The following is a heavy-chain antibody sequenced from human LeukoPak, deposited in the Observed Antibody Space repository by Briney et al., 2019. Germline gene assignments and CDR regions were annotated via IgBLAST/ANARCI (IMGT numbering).Heavy chain of an antibody. D-gene: IGHD3-16*01. CDR1: GYSISSISSTYY. J-gene: IGHJ3*01. CDR2: IYHSGST. Sequence: SETLSLTCTVSGYSISSISSTYYWGWVRQSPGKGLEWIGSIYHSGSTYYNPSLQSRVTTLVDTSKNQFSLKLSFVTAADTAMYYCAKWEETLRAFDVWGQGTMVTVSS. CDR3: AKWEETLRAFDV. V-gene: IGHV4-38-2*02.